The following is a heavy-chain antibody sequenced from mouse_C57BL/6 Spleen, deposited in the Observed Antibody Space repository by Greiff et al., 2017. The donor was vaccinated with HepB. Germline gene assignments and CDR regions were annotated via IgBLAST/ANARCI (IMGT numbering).Heavy chain of an antibody. Sequence: VQLQQSGPELVKPGASVKISCKASGYAFSSSWMNWVKQRPGKGLEWIGRIYPGDGDTNYNGKFKGKATLTADKSSSTAYMQLSSLTSEDSAVYFCARGGNYVEGGFAYWGQGTLVTVSA. V-gene: IGHV1-82*01. CDR3: ARGGNYVEGGFAY. CDR1: GYAFSSSW. J-gene: IGHJ3*01. CDR2: IYPGDGDT. D-gene: IGHD2-1*01.